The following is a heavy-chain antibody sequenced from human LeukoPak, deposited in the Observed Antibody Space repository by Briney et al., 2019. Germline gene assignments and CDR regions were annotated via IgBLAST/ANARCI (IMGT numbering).Heavy chain of an antibody. Sequence: GESLKISCEGSGYSFTSYWIGWVRQMPGKGLEWMGIIYPGDSDTGYSPSFQGQVTISADKSISTAYLQWSSLKASDTAMYYCARQTSSWYVHYYYYMDVWGKGTTVTVSS. CDR1: GYSFTSYW. CDR3: ARQTSSWYVHYYYYMDV. D-gene: IGHD6-13*01. V-gene: IGHV5-51*01. J-gene: IGHJ6*03. CDR2: IYPGDSDT.